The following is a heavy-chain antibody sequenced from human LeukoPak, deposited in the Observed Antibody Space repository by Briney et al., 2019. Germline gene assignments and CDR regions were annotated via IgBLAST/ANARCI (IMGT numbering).Heavy chain of an antibody. CDR2: IIPIFGTA. D-gene: IGHD3-22*01. CDR1: GGTFSSYA. J-gene: IGHJ4*02. V-gene: IGHV1-69*05. Sequence: SVKVSCKASGGTFSSYAISWVRQAPGQGLEWMGRIIPIFGTANYAQKFQGRVTITTDESTSTAYMELSSLRSEDTAVYHCARDQYDSSGYYYYWGQGTLVTVSS. CDR3: ARDQYDSSGYYYY.